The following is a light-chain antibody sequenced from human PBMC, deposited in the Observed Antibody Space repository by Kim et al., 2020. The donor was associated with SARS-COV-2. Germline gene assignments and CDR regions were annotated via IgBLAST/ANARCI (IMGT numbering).Light chain of an antibody. CDR1: SSDVGGYNH. V-gene: IGLV2-14*04. Sequence: GQSFTISCTGTSSDVGGYNHVSWYQQHPGKAPKLMIYDVSKWPSGVSNRFSGSKSGNTASLTISWLQAEDEADYYCSSLTSSITYVFGTGTKVTVL. CDR3: SSLTSSITYV. J-gene: IGLJ1*01. CDR2: DVS.